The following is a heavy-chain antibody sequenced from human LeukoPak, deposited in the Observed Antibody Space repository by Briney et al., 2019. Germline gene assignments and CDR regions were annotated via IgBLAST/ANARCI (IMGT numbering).Heavy chain of an antibody. CDR1: GFTFSSYG. CDR2: IKPDGSEK. J-gene: IGHJ4*02. Sequence: GRSLRLSCAASGFTFSSYGMHWVRQAPGKGLEWVANIKPDGSEKHYVDSVKGRLTISRDNAKNSLYLQMNGLRAEDTAVYYCARLAAGSDYFDSWGQGTLVTVSS. CDR3: ARLAAGSDYFDS. D-gene: IGHD6-13*01. V-gene: IGHV3-7*04.